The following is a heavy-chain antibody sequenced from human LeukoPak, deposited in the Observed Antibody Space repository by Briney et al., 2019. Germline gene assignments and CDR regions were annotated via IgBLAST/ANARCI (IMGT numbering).Heavy chain of an antibody. CDR3: ARVRPVAAFDI. D-gene: IGHD6-19*01. CDR2: ISSSSSYI. Sequence: GGSLRPSCAASGFTFSSYSMNWVRQAPGKGLEWVSSISSSSSYIYYADSVKGRFTISRDNAKNSLYLQMNSLRAEDTAVYYCARVRPVAAFDIWGQGTMVTVS. J-gene: IGHJ3*02. CDR1: GFTFSSYS. V-gene: IGHV3-21*01.